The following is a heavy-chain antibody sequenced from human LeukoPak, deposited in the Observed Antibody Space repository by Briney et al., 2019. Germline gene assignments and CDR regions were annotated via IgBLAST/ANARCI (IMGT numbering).Heavy chain of an antibody. Sequence: GRSLRLSCAASGFTFSSYAMSWVRQAPGKGLEWVSAISGSGDSTFYADSVKGRFTISRDNSKNTLYLQMNSLRAEDTAVYYCAKGDYGSGSYYNADFDYWGQGTLVTVSS. V-gene: IGHV3-23*01. CDR2: ISGSGDST. D-gene: IGHD3-10*01. J-gene: IGHJ4*02. CDR1: GFTFSSYA. CDR3: AKGDYGSGSYYNADFDY.